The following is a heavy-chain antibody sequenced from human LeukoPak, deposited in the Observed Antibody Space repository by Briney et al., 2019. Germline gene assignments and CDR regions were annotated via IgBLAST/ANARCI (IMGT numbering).Heavy chain of an antibody. CDR3: ARQLYGSDY. Sequence: PSETLSLTCDVSGVSFSTYYWSWIRQSAEKGLEWIGEVNHSGYTNYNPSLKGRVTISVDTSKNQFSLKLSSVTAADTAAYYCARQLYGSDYWGQGTLVTVSS. CDR2: VNHSGYT. V-gene: IGHV4-34*01. J-gene: IGHJ4*02. D-gene: IGHD4-17*01. CDR1: GVSFSTYY.